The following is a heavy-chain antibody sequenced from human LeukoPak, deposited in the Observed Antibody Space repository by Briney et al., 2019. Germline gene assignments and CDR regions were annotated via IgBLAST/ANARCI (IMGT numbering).Heavy chain of an antibody. CDR1: GYTFTSYD. V-gene: IGHV1-8*01. CDR2: MNPNSGNT. Sequence: ASVKVSCKASGYTFTSYDINWVRQATGQGLEWMGWMNPNSGNTGYAQKFQGRVTMTRNTSISTAYMELSSLRSDDTAVYYCARGLGYCSGGSCSHLDCWGQGTLVTVSS. D-gene: IGHD2-15*01. CDR3: ARGLGYCSGGSCSHLDC. J-gene: IGHJ4*02.